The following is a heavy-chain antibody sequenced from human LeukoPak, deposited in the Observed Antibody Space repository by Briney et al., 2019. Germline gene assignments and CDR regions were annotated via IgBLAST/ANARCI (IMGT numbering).Heavy chain of an antibody. CDR3: ARGITMVRGVIILDY. CDR1: GGTFSSYA. V-gene: IGHV1-69*01. Sequence: GSSVKVSCKASGGTFSSYAISWVRQAPGQGLGWMGGIIPIFGTANYAQKFQGRVTITADESTSTAYMELSSLRSEDTAVYYCARGITMVRGVIILDYWGQGTLVTVSS. J-gene: IGHJ4*02. D-gene: IGHD3-10*01. CDR2: IIPIFGTA.